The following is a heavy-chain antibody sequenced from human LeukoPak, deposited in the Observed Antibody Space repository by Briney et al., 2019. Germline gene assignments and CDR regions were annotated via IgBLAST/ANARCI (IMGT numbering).Heavy chain of an antibody. Sequence: GGSLRLSCVVSGFTFNKCWMNWVRQAPGKGPEWVSVISSSAGSTYYADSVKGRFTISRDNSKNTLYLQMNSLRAEDTAVYYCAKGSGRGYSYGLEYWGQGTLVTVSS. CDR1: GFTFNKCW. D-gene: IGHD5-18*01. V-gene: IGHV3-23*01. J-gene: IGHJ4*02. CDR3: AKGSGRGYSYGLEY. CDR2: ISSSAGST.